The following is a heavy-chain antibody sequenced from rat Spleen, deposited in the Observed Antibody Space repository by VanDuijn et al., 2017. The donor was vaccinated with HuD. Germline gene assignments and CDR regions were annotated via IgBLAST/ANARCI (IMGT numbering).Heavy chain of an antibody. J-gene: IGHJ2*01. CDR3: ARSELGAPGYFDY. CDR2: ISTSGGNT. CDR1: GFTFSNYD. Sequence: EVQLVESGGGLVHPGRSLKLSCEVSGFTFSNYDMAWVRQAPTKGLEWVASISTSGGNTYYRDSVKGRFTISRDNAKSTLYLQMDSLRSEDTATYYCARSELGAPGYFDYWGQGVMVTVSS. V-gene: IGHV5-25*01. D-gene: IGHD5-1*01.